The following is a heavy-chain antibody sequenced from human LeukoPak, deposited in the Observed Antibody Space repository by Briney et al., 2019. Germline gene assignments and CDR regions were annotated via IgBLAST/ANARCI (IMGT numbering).Heavy chain of an antibody. V-gene: IGHV3-48*04. J-gene: IGHJ4*02. CDR1: GFTFSSYS. D-gene: IGHD3-22*01. Sequence: GGSLRLSCAASGFTFSSYSMNWVRQAPGKGLEWVSYISSSSSTIYYADSVKGRFTISRDNAKNSLYLQMNSLRAEDTAVYYCASFYDSGFDYWGQGTLVTVSS. CDR3: ASFYDSGFDY. CDR2: ISSSSSTI.